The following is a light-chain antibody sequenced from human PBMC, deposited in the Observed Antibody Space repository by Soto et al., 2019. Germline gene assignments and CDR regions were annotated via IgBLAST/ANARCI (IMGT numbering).Light chain of an antibody. Sequence: AIQLTQSPSSLSASVGDRVTITCRASQGISSALAWYQHKPGRAPRLLIYDASSLQSGVSSRFSGSGSGTDFTLTTSSLQPDDFAAYYCQQFQSYALTFGGRTKLEIK. CDR1: QGISSA. CDR3: QQFQSYALT. V-gene: IGKV1-13*02. CDR2: DAS. J-gene: IGKJ4*01.